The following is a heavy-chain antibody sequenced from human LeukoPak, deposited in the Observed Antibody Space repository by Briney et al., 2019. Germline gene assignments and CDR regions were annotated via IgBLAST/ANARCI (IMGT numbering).Heavy chain of an antibody. CDR3: ARDARGWSGFDY. CDR1: GYSISSGYY. J-gene: IGHJ4*02. V-gene: IGHV4-38-2*02. Sequence: KSSETLSLTCAVSGYSISSGYYWGWIRQPAGKGREWIGRIYTTGNTDYSPSLKSRVTMSVDTSKNQFSLNLSSVTAADTAVYYCARDARGWSGFDYWGQGTLVTVSS. CDR2: IYTTGNT. D-gene: IGHD3-3*01.